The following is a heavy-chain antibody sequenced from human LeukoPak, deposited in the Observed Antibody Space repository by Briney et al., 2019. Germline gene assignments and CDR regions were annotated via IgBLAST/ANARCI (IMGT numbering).Heavy chain of an antibody. V-gene: IGHV3-30*18. CDR3: AKELYSGSYYGLGY. Sequence: GRSLRLSCAASGFSFSSYGMHWVRQAPGKGLEWVSLMSYDGTNKYYADSLRGRFTISRGNSKNTLYLQMNSLRAEDTAVYYCAKELYSGSYYGLGYWGQGTLVTVSS. J-gene: IGHJ4*02. D-gene: IGHD1-26*01. CDR1: GFSFSSYG. CDR2: MSYDGTNK.